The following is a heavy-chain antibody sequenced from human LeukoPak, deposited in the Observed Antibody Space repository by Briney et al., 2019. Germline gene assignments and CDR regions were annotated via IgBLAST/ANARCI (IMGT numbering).Heavy chain of an antibody. V-gene: IGHV3-74*01. J-gene: IGHJ4*02. CDR1: GFTFSKYW. CDR3: ATKQWLAPPPDS. CDR2: INTDGTVT. D-gene: IGHD6-19*01. Sequence: GGSLRLSCAASGFTFSKYWMLWVRQAPGKGLESVSRINTDGTVTTYADSVKGRFTVSRDNADNTMFLLMNSVRDEDTAVYYCATKQWLAPPPDSWGQGTPVTVSS.